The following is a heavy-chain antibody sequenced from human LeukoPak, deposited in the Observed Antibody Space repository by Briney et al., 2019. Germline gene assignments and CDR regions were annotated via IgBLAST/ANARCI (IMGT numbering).Heavy chain of an antibody. J-gene: IGHJ4*02. CDR2: INSDGSST. CDR1: GFTFSSYW. CDR3: ARAYSGYDPCLDY. Sequence: PGGSLRLSCAASGFTFSSYWMHWVRQAPGKGLVWVSRINSDGSSTSYADSVKGRFTISRDNAKNTLYLQMNSLRAEDTAVYYCARAYSGYDPCLDYWGQGTLVTVSS. D-gene: IGHD5-12*01. V-gene: IGHV3-74*01.